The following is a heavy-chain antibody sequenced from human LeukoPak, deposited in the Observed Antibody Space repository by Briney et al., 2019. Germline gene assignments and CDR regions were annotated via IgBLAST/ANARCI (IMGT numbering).Heavy chain of an antibody. J-gene: IGHJ4*02. V-gene: IGHV3-7*01. D-gene: IGHD5-12*01. CDR1: GFTFSSYW. CDR2: IKQDGSEK. CDR3: ARESVATITDQSFLFDY. Sequence: GGSLRLSCAASGFTFSSYWMSWVRQAPGKGLEWVANIKQDGSEKYYVDSVKGRFTISRDNAKNSLYLQTNSLRAEDTAVYYCARESVATITDQSFLFDYWGQGTLVTVSS.